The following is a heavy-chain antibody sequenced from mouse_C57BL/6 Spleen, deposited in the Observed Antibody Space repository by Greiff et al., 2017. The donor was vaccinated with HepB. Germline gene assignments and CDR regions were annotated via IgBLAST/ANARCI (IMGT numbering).Heavy chain of an antibody. CDR1: GYTFTNYW. V-gene: IGHV1-63*01. CDR2: IYPGGGYT. J-gene: IGHJ1*03. CDR3: ARTTVRYFDV. Sequence: VQLQQSGAELVRPGTSVKMSCKASGYTFTNYWIGWAKQRPGHGLEWIGDIYPGGGYTNYNEKFKGKATLTADKSSSTAYMQFSSLTSEDSAIYYCARTTVRYFDVWGTGTTVTVSS. D-gene: IGHD1-1*01.